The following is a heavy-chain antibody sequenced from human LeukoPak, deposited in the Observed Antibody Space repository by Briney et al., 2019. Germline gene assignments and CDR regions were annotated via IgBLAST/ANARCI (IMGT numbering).Heavy chain of an antibody. CDR3: ARGLSKIAVAGEGRDYYGMDV. Sequence: PGGSLRLSCAASGFTFSSYDMHWVRQATGKGLEWVSAIGTAGDTYYPGSVKGRFTISRENAKNSLYLQMNSLRAGDTAVYYCARGLSKIAVAGEGRDYYGMDVWGQGTTVTVSS. CDR1: GFTFSSYD. J-gene: IGHJ6*02. D-gene: IGHD6-19*01. CDR2: IGTAGDT. V-gene: IGHV3-13*04.